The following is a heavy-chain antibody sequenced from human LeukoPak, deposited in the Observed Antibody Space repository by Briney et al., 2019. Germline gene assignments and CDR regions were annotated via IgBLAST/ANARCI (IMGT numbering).Heavy chain of an antibody. Sequence: GGSLRLSCAASGFTFSMYWMSWVRQAPGEGLEWVANIKQDGSEKYYVDSVKGRFTISRDNAKNSLYPQMNSLRADDTAVYYCARDLLTGYFTDLTTFDYWGQGNLVTVPS. CDR1: GFTFSMYW. CDR3: ARDLLTGYFTDLTTFDY. D-gene: IGHD3-9*01. V-gene: IGHV3-7*04. J-gene: IGHJ4*02. CDR2: IKQDGSEK.